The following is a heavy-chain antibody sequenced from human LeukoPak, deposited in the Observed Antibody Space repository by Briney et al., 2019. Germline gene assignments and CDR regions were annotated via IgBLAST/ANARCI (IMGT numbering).Heavy chain of an antibody. J-gene: IGHJ4*02. V-gene: IGHV3-23*01. D-gene: IGHD3-10*01. CDR2: ISGSGGST. Sequence: GGTLRLSCAASGFTFSSYGMSWVRQAPGKGLEWVSAISGSGGSTYYADSVKGRFTISRDNSKNTLYLQMNSLRAEGTAVYYCARGTYYYGSGSYYNKYYFDYWGQGTLVTVSS. CDR3: ARGTYYYGSGSYYNKYYFDY. CDR1: GFTFSSYG.